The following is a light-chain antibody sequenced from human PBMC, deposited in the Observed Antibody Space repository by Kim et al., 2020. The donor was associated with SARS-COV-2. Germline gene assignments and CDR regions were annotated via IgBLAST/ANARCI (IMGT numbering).Light chain of an antibody. Sequence: ATINCKSSQGVLYSSNNKNFLAWYQQKPGQPPKVLIYWASTRESGVPDRFSGSGSATDFTLTISSLQAEDVAVYFCQQYFSSPYTFGQGTKLEI. V-gene: IGKV4-1*01. CDR2: WAS. CDR3: QQYFSSPYT. J-gene: IGKJ2*01. CDR1: QGVLYSSNNKNF.